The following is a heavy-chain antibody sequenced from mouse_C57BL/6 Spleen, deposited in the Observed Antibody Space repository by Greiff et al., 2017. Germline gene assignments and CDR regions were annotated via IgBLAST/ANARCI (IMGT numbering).Heavy chain of an antibody. CDR1: GYAFTNYL. J-gene: IGHJ2*01. V-gene: IGHV1-54*01. Sequence: VQLQESGAELVRPGTSVKVSCKASGYAFTNYLIEWVKQRPGQGLEWIGVINPGSGGTNYNEKFKGKATLTADKSSSTAYMQLSSLTSEDSAVYFCARDWDAFDYWGQGTTLTVSS. CDR2: INPGSGGT. CDR3: ARDWDAFDY. D-gene: IGHD4-1*01.